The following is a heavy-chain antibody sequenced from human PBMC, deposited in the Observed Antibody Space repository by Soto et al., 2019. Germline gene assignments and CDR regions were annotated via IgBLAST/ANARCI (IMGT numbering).Heavy chain of an antibody. CDR3: ARGDFNYDILTGYYNFFDY. CDR2: ISSSSSYI. V-gene: IGHV3-21*01. J-gene: IGHJ4*02. D-gene: IGHD3-9*01. Sequence: GGSLRLSCAASGFTFSSYSMNWVRQAPGKGLEWVSSISSSSSYIYYADSVKGRFTISRDNAKNSLYLQMNSLRAEDTAVYYCARGDFNYDILTGYYNFFDYWGQGTLVNDSS. CDR1: GFTFSSYS.